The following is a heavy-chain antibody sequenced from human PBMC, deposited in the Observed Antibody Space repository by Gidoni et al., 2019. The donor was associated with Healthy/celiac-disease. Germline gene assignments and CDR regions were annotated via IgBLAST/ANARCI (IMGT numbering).Heavy chain of an antibody. D-gene: IGHD2-15*01. J-gene: IGHJ6*02. Sequence: LVKSGAEGQKPGESLKVSCKGSGYRFTSYWIGWVPQMSGKGLEWMGFIYPGDSDTSFSPSYQGKVTISAEKSISTAYLQWSSLKASDTAMYYCARLNGGKVSGMDVWGQGTTVTVSS. CDR3: ARLNGGKVSGMDV. CDR2: IYPGDSDT. V-gene: IGHV5-51*01. CDR1: GYRFTSYW.